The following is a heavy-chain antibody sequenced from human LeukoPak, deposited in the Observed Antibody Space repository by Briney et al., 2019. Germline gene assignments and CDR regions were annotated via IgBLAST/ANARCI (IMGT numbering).Heavy chain of an antibody. V-gene: IGHV4-61*02. CDR1: GGSISSGSYY. CDR2: IYASGIT. J-gene: IGHJ4*02. Sequence: SETLSLTCTVSGGSISSGSYYWNWIRQPAGTGLEWIGRIYASGITNYHPSLKSRVAISVDTSKNQFSLRLSYVTAADTAVYYCASGADSSNYFLYYWGQGILVTVSS. CDR3: ASGADSSNYFLYY. D-gene: IGHD3-22*01.